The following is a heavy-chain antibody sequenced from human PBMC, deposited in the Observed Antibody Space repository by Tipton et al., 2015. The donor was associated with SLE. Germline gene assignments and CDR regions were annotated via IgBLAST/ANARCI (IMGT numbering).Heavy chain of an antibody. J-gene: IGHJ4*02. CDR1: GFTFSSYS. CDR2: ISSSSSYI. V-gene: IGHV3-21*04. D-gene: IGHD6-19*01. CDR3: ARGYSSGWYLDY. Sequence: SLRLSCAASGFTFSSYSMNWVRQAPGKGLEWVSSISSSSSYIYYADSVKGRFTISRDNSKNTLYLQMNSLRAEDTALYYCARGYSSGWYLDYWGQGTLVTVSS.